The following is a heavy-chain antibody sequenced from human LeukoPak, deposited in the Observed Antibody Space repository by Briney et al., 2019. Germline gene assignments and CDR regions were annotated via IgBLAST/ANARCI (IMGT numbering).Heavy chain of an antibody. D-gene: IGHD5-24*01. CDR3: TRVGYIDEGIDY. CDR1: GFTFSSYS. CDR2: ISSGGSYI. V-gene: IGHV3-21*01. Sequence: PGGSLRLSCAASGFTFSSYSMNWVRQAPGKGLEWVSSISSGGSYIYYADSVKGRFTISRDNAKNSLYLQMNSLRAEDTAIYYCTRVGYIDEGIDYWGQGTLVTVSS. J-gene: IGHJ4*02.